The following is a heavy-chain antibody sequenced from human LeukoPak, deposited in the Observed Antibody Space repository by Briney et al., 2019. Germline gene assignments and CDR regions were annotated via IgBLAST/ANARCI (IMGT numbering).Heavy chain of an antibody. J-gene: IGHJ5*02. CDR2: ISTAGDT. Sequence: GGSLRLSCAASGFTFSSYDMHWVRQATGKGLEWVSAISTAGDTYYPGSVKGRFTISRENAKNSLYLQMNSLRAGDTAVYYCARGTYDILTGTNWFDPWGQGTLVTVSS. D-gene: IGHD3-9*01. V-gene: IGHV3-13*01. CDR1: GFTFSSYD. CDR3: ARGTYDILTGTNWFDP.